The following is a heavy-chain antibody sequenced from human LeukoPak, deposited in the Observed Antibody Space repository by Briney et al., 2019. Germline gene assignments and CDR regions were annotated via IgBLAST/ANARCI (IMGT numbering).Heavy chain of an antibody. CDR1: GYTFSGYF. CDR3: ARDVQEQRLKDY. J-gene: IGHJ4*02. V-gene: IGHV1-2*02. D-gene: IGHD6-25*01. CDR2: INANRGGK. Sequence: GPSVKVSCKSSGYTFSGYFIQWGPQAAGPGLEWMGWINANRGGKNYAQKFQGRVTMNRDKSISTPYMKLRRLGYADTAVYYCARDVQEQRLKDYWGQGTLVTVSS.